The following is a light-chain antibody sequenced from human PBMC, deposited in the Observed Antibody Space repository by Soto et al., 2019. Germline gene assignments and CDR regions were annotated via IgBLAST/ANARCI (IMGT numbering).Light chain of an antibody. J-gene: IGLJ1*01. V-gene: IGLV1-44*01. CDR3: CSYAGSNNYYL. Sequence: QSALTQPPSASGTPGQRVTISCSGSSSNIGSNTVNWFRQLPGTAPKLLISSNNQRPSGVPDRFSGSKSGTSASLAISGLQADDEADYYCCSYAGSNNYYLFGPGTKLTVL. CDR2: SNN. CDR1: SSNIGSNT.